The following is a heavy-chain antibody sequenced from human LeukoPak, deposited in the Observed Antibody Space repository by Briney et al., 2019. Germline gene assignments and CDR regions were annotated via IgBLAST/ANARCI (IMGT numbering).Heavy chain of an antibody. CDR2: ISYDGSNT. CDR3: ETPYYYGSRSYMDY. J-gene: IGHJ4*02. CDR1: GFTFSSYG. V-gene: IGHV3-30*03. D-gene: IGHD3-10*01. Sequence: GGSLRLSCAASGFTFSSYGMHWVRQAPGKGLEWAAVISYDGSNTYYADSVKGRFTISRDNSKNMLYLQMNSLRAEDTAVYYCETPYYYGSRSYMDYWGQGTLVTVSS.